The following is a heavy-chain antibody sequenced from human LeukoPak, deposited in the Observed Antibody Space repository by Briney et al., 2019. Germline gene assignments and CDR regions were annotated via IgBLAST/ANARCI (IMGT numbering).Heavy chain of an antibody. J-gene: IGHJ4*02. Sequence: GGSLRLSCAASGFTFSSYWMHWVRQAPGKGLVWVSRINSDGSSTSYADSVTGRFTISRDNAKNTLYLQMNSLRAEDTAVYYCARITGIEAAGDYWGQGTLVTVSS. D-gene: IGHD6-25*01. V-gene: IGHV3-74*01. CDR1: GFTFSSYW. CDR3: ARITGIEAAGDY. CDR2: INSDGSST.